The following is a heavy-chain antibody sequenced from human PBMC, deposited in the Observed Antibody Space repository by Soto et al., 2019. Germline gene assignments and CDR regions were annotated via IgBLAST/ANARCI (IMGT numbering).Heavy chain of an antibody. CDR1: GGSISSGSYY. Sequence: QLQLQESGPGLVKPSETLSLTCTVSGGSISSGSYYWGWIRQPPGKGLELIGTFYYTGSTYYNPSLKSRVTISVDTSKNQFSLKLSSVTAADTAVYYCARHLGATGTWWGQGALVTVSS. D-gene: IGHD1-26*01. CDR2: FYYTGST. CDR3: ARHLGATGTW. J-gene: IGHJ4*02. V-gene: IGHV4-39*01.